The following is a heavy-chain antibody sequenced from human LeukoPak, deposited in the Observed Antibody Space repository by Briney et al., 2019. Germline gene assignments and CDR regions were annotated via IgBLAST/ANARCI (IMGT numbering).Heavy chain of an antibody. Sequence: PSETLSLTCTVSGGSISSYYWSWIRQPPGKGLEWIGYIYYSGSTNYNPSPKSRVTISVDTSKNQFSLKLSSVTAADTAVYYCAKGGYCSGGSCYARFDYWGQGTLVTVSS. CDR3: AKGGYCSGGSCYARFDY. V-gene: IGHV4-59*01. CDR2: IYYSGST. CDR1: GGSISSYY. D-gene: IGHD2-15*01. J-gene: IGHJ4*02.